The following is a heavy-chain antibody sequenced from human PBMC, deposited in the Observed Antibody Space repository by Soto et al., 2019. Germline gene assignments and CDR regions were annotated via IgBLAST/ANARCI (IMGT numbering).Heavy chain of an antibody. D-gene: IGHD3-3*01. CDR3: ARLDRDDFWSGYTDYYYYGMDV. Sequence: SVKVSCKXSGGTFSSYAISWARQAPGQGLEWMGGIIPIFGTANYAQKFQGRVTITADKSTSTAYMELSSLRSEDTAVYYCARLDRDDFWSGYTDYYYYGMDVWGQGTTVTVSS. CDR1: GGTFSSYA. CDR2: IIPIFGTA. V-gene: IGHV1-69*06. J-gene: IGHJ6*02.